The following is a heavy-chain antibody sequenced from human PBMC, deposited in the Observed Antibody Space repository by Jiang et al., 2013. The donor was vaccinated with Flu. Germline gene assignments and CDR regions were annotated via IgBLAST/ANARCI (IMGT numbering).Heavy chain of an antibody. CDR3: ASTSVGYSGYGALDV. V-gene: IGHV4-59*01. Sequence: GSGLVKPSESLSLTCTVSGGSISSYYWSWIRQPPGKGLEWIGYIYYSGSTNYNPSLKSRVTISVDTSKNQFSLKVSSVTAADTAMYYCASTSVGYSGYGALDVWGQGTTVTVSS. CDR2: IYYSGST. D-gene: IGHD5-12*01. CDR1: GGSISSYY. J-gene: IGHJ6*02.